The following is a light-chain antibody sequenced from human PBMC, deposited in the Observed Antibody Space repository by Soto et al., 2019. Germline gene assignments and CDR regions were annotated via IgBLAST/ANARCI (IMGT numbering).Light chain of an antibody. J-gene: IGKJ1*01. V-gene: IGKV3-20*01. CDR3: QQYGSSPLWT. Sequence: EIGLTQSPCTLSLSPGERATLSCRASQSVSSSYLAWYQQKPGQAPRLLICGASSRATGIPDRFSGSGSGTDFTLTISRLEPEDFAVYYCQQYGSSPLWTFGQGTKVEIK. CDR1: QSVSSSY. CDR2: GAS.